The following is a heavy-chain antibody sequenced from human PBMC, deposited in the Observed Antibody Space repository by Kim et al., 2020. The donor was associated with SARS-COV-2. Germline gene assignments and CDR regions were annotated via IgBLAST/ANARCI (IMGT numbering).Heavy chain of an antibody. D-gene: IGHD6-13*01. V-gene: IGHV4-30-2*05. J-gene: IGHJ3*02. Sequence: GSTYHNPSPKSRITISTDTSKNHFSLTLTSVTTADTAVYYCATAAGDAFDIWGQGTMVTVSS. CDR3: ATAAGDAFDI. CDR2: GST.